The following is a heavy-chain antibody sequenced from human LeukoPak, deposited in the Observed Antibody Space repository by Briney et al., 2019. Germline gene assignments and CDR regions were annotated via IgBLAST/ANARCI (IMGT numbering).Heavy chain of an antibody. J-gene: IGHJ5*02. CDR2: ISYSGIT. CDR1: GCSISGDY. V-gene: IGHV4-59*01. D-gene: IGHD3-10*01. Sequence: SETLSLTCTVSGCSISGDYWSWIRQPPGKGLEWIGHISYSGITNYKPSLKSRVTISTDTSKNQVSLKLKSVTAADTPVYYSARDSPHGHIGDPWGQGTLVTVSS. CDR3: ARDSPHGHIGDP.